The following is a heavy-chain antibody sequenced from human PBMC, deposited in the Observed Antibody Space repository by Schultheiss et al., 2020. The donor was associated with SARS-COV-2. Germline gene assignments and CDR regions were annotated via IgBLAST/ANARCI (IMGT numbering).Heavy chain of an antibody. J-gene: IGHJ6*02. CDR2: ISAYNGNT. D-gene: IGHD6-13*01. Sequence: ASVKVSCKASGYTFSSYGISWVRQAPGQGLEWMGWISAYNGNTNYAQKLQGRVTMTTDTSTSTAYMELRSLRSDDTAVYYCARVRSSSWDGPYYYGMDVWGQGTTVTVSS. V-gene: IGHV1-18*01. CDR1: GYTFSSYG. CDR3: ARVRSSSWDGPYYYGMDV.